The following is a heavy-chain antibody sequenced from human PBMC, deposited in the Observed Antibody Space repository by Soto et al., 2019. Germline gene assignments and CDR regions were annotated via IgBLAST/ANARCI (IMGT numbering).Heavy chain of an antibody. D-gene: IGHD2-21*01. J-gene: IGHJ4*02. V-gene: IGHV3-74*01. CDR3: ARDRADPIGDYHPLFDS. CDR2: IKSDGTST. Sequence: EVQLVESGGDLVQPGGSLRLSCAASGFPFSSHWMHWIRQAPGKGLVWVSRIKSDGTSTSYADSVKGRFTISRDNAKNTLYLQMNSLRAEDTAVYYCARDRADPIGDYHPLFDSWGQGTLVTVSS. CDR1: GFPFSSHW.